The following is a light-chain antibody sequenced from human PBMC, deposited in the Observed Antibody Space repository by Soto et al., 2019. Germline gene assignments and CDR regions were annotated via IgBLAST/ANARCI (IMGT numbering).Light chain of an antibody. CDR3: SSYTSSSTVV. Sequence: QSVLTQPASVSGSPGQSITISCTGTSSDVGGYNYVSWYQQHPGKAPKLMIYEVSNRPSGVSNRFSGSKSGNTASLTISGLQAEDEADSYCSSYTSSSTVVFGGGTKVTVL. J-gene: IGLJ2*01. CDR2: EVS. V-gene: IGLV2-14*01. CDR1: SSDVGGYNY.